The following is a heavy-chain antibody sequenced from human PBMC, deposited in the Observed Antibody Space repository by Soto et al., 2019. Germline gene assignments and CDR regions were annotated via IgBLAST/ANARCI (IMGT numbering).Heavy chain of an antibody. D-gene: IGHD3-22*01. V-gene: IGHV1-69*13. Sequence: ASVKVSCKASGGTFSSYAISWVRQAPGQGLEWMGGIIPIFGTANYAQKFQGRVTITADESTSTAYMELSSLRSEDTAVYYCARDLGFDDSSGYYGGNWFDPWGQGTLVTVSS. CDR1: GGTFSSYA. CDR3: ARDLGFDDSSGYYGGNWFDP. CDR2: IIPIFGTA. J-gene: IGHJ5*02.